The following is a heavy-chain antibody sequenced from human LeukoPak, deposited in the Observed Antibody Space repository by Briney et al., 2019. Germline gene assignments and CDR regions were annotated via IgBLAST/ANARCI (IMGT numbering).Heavy chain of an antibody. CDR1: GFTLSSSW. V-gene: IGHV3-74*01. J-gene: IGHJ4*02. Sequence: GGSLRLSCAASGFTLSSSWIHWVRQAPGKGLLWVSRINRDGSTTTYADSVKGRFTISRDNAKNTLYLQMNSLGVEDTAVYYCVRSLLTTLRGEFWGQGTPVTV. D-gene: IGHD3-9*01. CDR2: INRDGSTT. CDR3: VRSLLTTLRGEF.